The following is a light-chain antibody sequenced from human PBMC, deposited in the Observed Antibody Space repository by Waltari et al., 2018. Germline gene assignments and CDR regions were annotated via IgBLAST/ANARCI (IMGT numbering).Light chain of an antibody. CDR2: GNR. Sequence: QSVLTQPPSVSGAPGQTVPIPCPGSSSNIGAGYDLHWYQQLPGAAPKLLIHGNRNRPSGVPDRFFGFNSDTSASLAITGLQAEDEADYYCQSYDSNLSGYVFGTGTKVSVL. V-gene: IGLV1-40*01. CDR1: SSNIGAGYD. J-gene: IGLJ1*01. CDR3: QSYDSNLSGYV.